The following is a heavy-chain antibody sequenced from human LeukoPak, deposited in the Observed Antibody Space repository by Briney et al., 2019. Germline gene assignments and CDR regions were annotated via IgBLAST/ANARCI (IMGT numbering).Heavy chain of an antibody. CDR3: AADGEDGYDSFVVGDRFDY. J-gene: IGHJ4*02. D-gene: IGHD5-12*01. CDR1: GGTFSSYT. Sequence: ASVKVSCKASGGTFSSYTISWVRQAPGQRLEWIGWIVVGSGNTNYAQKFQERVTITRDMSTSTAYMELSSLRSEDTAVYYCAADGEDGYDSFVVGDRFDYWGQGTLVTVSS. V-gene: IGHV1-58*02. CDR2: IVVGSGNT.